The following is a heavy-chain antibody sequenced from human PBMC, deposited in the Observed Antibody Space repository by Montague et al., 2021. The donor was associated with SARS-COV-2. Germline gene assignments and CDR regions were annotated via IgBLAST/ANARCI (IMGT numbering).Heavy chain of an antibody. CDR1: GGSFSGHY. Sequence: SETLSLTCAVYGGSFSGHYWSWIRQPPGKGLEWIGSIYYSGSTYYNPSLKSRVTISVDTSKNQFSLKLSSVTAADTAVYYCARHVVWFGELLAFDIWGQGTMVTVSS. V-gene: IGHV4-34*01. D-gene: IGHD3-10*01. CDR3: ARHVVWFGELLAFDI. J-gene: IGHJ3*02. CDR2: IYYSGST.